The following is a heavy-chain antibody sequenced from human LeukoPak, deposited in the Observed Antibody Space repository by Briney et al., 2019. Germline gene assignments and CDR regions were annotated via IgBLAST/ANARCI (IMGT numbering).Heavy chain of an antibody. CDR3: ARMSHYYGSGSSQYDAFDI. CDR1: GFTFSGYA. D-gene: IGHD3-10*01. CDR2: ISGSGGST. Sequence: GGSLRLSCAASGFTFSGYAMSWVRQAPGKGLEWVSAISGSGGSTYYADSVKGRFTISRDNAKSSLYLQMNSLRAEDTAVYYCARMSHYYGSGSSQYDAFDIWGQGTMVTVSS. J-gene: IGHJ3*02. V-gene: IGHV3-23*01.